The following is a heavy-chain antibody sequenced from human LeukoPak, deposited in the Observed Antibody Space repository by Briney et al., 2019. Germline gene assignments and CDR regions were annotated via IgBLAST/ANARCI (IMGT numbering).Heavy chain of an antibody. CDR2: MSYDGSNK. CDR1: GFTFSYYA. Sequence: GRSLRLSCAASGFTFSYYALHWVRQAPGKGLEWVSVMSYDGSNKQYADSVKGRFTISRDNSKHTLYLEMNGLRPEDTAVYYCAREMNYGGQGSPVGFDVWGQGTLVIVSS. V-gene: IGHV3-30*04. J-gene: IGHJ3*01. CDR3: AREMNYGGQGSPVGFDV. D-gene: IGHD4-23*01.